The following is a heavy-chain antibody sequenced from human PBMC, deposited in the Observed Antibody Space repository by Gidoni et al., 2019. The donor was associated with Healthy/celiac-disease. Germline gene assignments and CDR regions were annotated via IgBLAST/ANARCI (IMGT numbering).Heavy chain of an antibody. D-gene: IGHD3-10*01. CDR2: ISSNGGST. V-gene: IGHV3-64D*08. CDR1: EFPLRSYA. Sequence: EVQLVESGGGLVQPGGSLRPSFSASEFPLRSYAMHWVRQAPGEGLEYVSAISSNGGSTYYADSVKGRFTISRDNSKNTLYLQMSRLRAEDTAVYYCVKQFTVGREYYFDYWGQGTLVTVSS. J-gene: IGHJ4*02. CDR3: VKQFTVGREYYFDY.